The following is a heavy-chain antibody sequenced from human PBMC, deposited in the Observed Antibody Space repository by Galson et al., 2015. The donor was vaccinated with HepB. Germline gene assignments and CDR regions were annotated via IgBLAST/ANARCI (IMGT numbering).Heavy chain of an antibody. CDR1: GLSFTNAW. CDR2: ISYDGSNK. V-gene: IGHV3-30*03. CDR3: ARLYFDY. J-gene: IGHJ4*02. Sequence: SLRLSCAASGLSFTNAWMTWVRQAPGKGLEWVAVISYDGSNKYYADSVKGRFTISRDNSKNTLYLQMNSLRAEDTAVYYCARLYFDYWGQGTLVTVSS.